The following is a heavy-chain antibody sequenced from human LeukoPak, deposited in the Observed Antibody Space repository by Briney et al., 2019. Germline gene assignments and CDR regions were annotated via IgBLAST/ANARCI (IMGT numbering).Heavy chain of an antibody. CDR1: GGSISSSNW. CDR2: IYHSGST. CDR3: ARLSGTTYFDY. D-gene: IGHD1-1*01. V-gene: IGHV4-4*02. J-gene: IGHJ4*02. Sequence: SETLSLTCAVSGGSISSSNWWSWVRQPPGKGLEWIGEIYHSGSTNYNPSLKSRVTISVDTSKNQFSLKLSSVTAADTAVYYCARLSGTTYFDYWGQGTLVTVSS.